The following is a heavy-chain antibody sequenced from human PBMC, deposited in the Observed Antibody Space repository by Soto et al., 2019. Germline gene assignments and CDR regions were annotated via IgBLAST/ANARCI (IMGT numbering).Heavy chain of an antibody. V-gene: IGHV1-18*01. CDR3: ARVASQFGELPTL. CDR2: ISAYNGNT. Sequence: GASVKVSSKASGYTFTSYGISWVRQAPGQGLEWMGWISAYNGNTNYAQNLQGRVTMTTDTSTSTAYMELRSLRSDDTAVYYCARVASQFGELPTLWGQGTPVTVSS. CDR1: GYTFTSYG. D-gene: IGHD3-10*01. J-gene: IGHJ4*02.